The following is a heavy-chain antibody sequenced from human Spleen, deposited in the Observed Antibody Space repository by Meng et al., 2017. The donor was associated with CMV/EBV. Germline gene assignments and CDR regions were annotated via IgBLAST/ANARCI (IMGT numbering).Heavy chain of an antibody. V-gene: IGHV3-23*01. J-gene: IGHJ4*02. Sequence: GEPLKISCAASGFTFSSDAMSWVRQAPGKGLEWVSAMSGSGSSTYYADSVKGRFTIYRDNAKNTLYRQMNSLRAEDTAVYHCASETGVWVVPAAIGYWGQGTLVTVSS. CDR2: MSGSGSST. CDR3: ASETGVWVVPAAIGY. D-gene: IGHD2-2*01. CDR1: GFTFSSDA.